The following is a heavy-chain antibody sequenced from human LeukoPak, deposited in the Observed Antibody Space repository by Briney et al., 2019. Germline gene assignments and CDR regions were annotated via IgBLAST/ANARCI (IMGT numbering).Heavy chain of an antibody. CDR2: IWYDGSNK. CDR3: ARDHSSGWSGGDY. Sequence: GRSLRLSCAASGFTFSSYDMHWVRQAPGKGLEWVAVIWYDGSNKYYADSVKGRFTISRDNSKNTLYLQMNSLRAEDTAVYYCARDHSSGWSGGDYWGQGTLVTVSS. V-gene: IGHV3-33*01. D-gene: IGHD6-19*01. J-gene: IGHJ4*02. CDR1: GFTFSSYD.